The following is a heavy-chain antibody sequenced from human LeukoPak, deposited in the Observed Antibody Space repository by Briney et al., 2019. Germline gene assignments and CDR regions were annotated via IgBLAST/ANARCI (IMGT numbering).Heavy chain of an antibody. CDR3: ARGNYYSWSEYFQH. D-gene: IGHD3-22*01. CDR1: GYTFTSYG. J-gene: IGHJ1*01. V-gene: IGHV1-18*01. CDR2: ISPYNGNT. Sequence: ASVKVSCKASGYTFTSYGISWVRQAPGQGLEWMGWISPYNGNTNYAQKLQGRVTMTTDTSTNTAYMELRSLRSDDTAVYYCARGNYYSWSEYFQHWGQGTLVTVSS.